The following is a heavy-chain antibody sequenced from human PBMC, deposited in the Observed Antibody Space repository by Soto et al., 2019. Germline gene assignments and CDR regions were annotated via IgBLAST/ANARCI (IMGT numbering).Heavy chain of an antibody. Sequence: GASLRLSCAASGFTFSSYAMHWVRQAPGKGLEWVAVISYDGSNKYYADSVKGRFTISRDNSKNTLYLQMNSLRAEDTAVYYCARYIVVVTATYAFDIWGQGTMVTVSS. D-gene: IGHD2-21*02. CDR1: GFTFSSYA. CDR3: ARYIVVVTATYAFDI. V-gene: IGHV3-30-3*01. J-gene: IGHJ3*02. CDR2: ISYDGSNK.